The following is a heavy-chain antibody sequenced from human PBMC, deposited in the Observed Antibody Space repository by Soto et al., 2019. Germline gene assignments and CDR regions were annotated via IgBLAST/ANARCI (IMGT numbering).Heavy chain of an antibody. CDR3: ARVGLYGVKEPLGWFDP. Sequence: QVQLVQSGAEVKKPGSSVKVSCKASGGTFSSYAISWVRQAPGQGLEWMGGIIPICGTANYAQKFQGRVTITADESTSTAYMELSSLRSEDTAVYYCARVGLYGVKEPLGWFDPWGQGTLVTVSS. D-gene: IGHD4-17*01. CDR2: IIPICGTA. V-gene: IGHV1-69*01. J-gene: IGHJ5*02. CDR1: GGTFSSYA.